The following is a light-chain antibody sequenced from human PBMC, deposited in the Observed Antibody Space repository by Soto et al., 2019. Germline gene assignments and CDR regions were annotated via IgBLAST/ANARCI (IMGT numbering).Light chain of an antibody. V-gene: IGLV1-40*01. CDR1: SSNIGAGYD. Sequence: QSVLTQPPSVSGAPGQRVTISCTGSSSNIGAGYDVHWYQQLPGTAPKLLIYGSSNRPSGVPDRFSGSKSATSASLAITGLQADDEADYYCQSYDSSLSAVFGGGTKLTVL. CDR2: GSS. J-gene: IGLJ2*01. CDR3: QSYDSSLSAV.